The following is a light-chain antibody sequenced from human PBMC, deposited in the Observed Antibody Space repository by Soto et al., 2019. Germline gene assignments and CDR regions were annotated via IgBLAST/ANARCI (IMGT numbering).Light chain of an antibody. CDR3: QQLNSYLFT. V-gene: IGKV1-9*01. CDR2: AAA. Sequence: DTITITCLASRTIKTYLNWYQQIPGKAPKLLIYAAATLQSGVPSRFSGSGSGTEFTLTISSRQPEDFETYYCQQLNSYLFTFGPGAKVD. J-gene: IGKJ3*01. CDR1: RTIKTY.